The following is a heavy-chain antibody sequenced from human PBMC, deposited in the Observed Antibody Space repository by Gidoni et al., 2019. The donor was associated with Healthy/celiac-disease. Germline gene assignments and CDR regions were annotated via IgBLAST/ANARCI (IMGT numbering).Heavy chain of an antibody. CDR3: AKDERYYDSSGYYGSGDPADY. CDR1: GFTFSSYA. CDR2: ISGSGGST. J-gene: IGHJ4*02. V-gene: IGHV3-23*04. D-gene: IGHD3-22*01. Sequence: EVQLVESGGGLVQPGGSLRLSCAASGFTFSSYAMSWVRQAPGKGLEWVSAISGSGGSTYYADSVKGRFTISRDNSKNTLYLQMNSLRAEDTAVYYCAKDERYYDSSGYYGSGDPADYWGQGTLVTVSS.